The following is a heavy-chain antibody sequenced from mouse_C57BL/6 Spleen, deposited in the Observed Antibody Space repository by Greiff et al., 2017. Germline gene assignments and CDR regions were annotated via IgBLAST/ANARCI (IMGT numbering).Heavy chain of an antibody. V-gene: IGHV1-82*01. CDR3: AANYYGSSYPFAY. J-gene: IGHJ3*01. CDR1: GYAFSSSW. Sequence: QVQLQQSGPELVKPGASVKISCKASGYAFSSSWMNWVKQRPGKGLEWIGRIYPGDGDTNYNGKFKGKATLTADKSSSTAYMQLSSLTSEDSAVYFCAANYYGSSYPFAYWGQGTLVTVSA. D-gene: IGHD1-1*01. CDR2: IYPGDGDT.